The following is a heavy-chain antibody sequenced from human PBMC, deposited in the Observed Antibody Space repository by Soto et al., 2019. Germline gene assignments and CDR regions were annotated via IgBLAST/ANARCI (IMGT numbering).Heavy chain of an antibody. J-gene: IGHJ6*03. CDR2: IYYSGST. V-gene: IGHV4-59*08. CDR1: CGSISSYY. CDR3: ARGDYYYMDV. Sequence: SETLCLTCTVACGSISSYYWSWIRQPPGKGLEWIGYIYYSGSTNYNPSLKSRVTISVDTSKNQFSLKLSSVTAADTAVYYCARGDYYYMDVGGKGTTVTVSS.